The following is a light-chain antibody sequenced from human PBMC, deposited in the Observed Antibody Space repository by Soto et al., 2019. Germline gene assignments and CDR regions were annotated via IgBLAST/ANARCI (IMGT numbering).Light chain of an antibody. CDR2: RAS. CDR3: QQYGSSWT. Sequence: EIVLTQSPGTLSLSPGERATLSCRASQSVSSSYLAWYQQKPGQAPRLLIYRASSRATGIPDRISGSGSGTDFTLTITRLEPEDCSVSYCQQYGSSWTFGQRTKVDIK. J-gene: IGKJ1*01. CDR1: QSVSSSY. V-gene: IGKV3-20*01.